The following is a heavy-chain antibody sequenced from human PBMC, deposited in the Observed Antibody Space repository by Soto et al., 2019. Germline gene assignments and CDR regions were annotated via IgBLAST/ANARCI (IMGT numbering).Heavy chain of an antibody. V-gene: IGHV4-59*01. CDR2: IYYSGST. J-gene: IGHJ6*02. Sequence: SETLSLTCTVSGGSISSYYWSWIRQPPGKGLVFIGYIYYSGSTNYNPSLKSRVTISVDTSKIQFSLKLSSVTAADTAVYYCARGFWSGYREDYYYGMDVWGQGTTVTVSS. CDR1: GGSISSYY. CDR3: ARGFWSGYREDYYYGMDV. D-gene: IGHD3-3*01.